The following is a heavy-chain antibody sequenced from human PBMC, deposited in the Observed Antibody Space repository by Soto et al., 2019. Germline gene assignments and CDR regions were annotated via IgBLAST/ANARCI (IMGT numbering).Heavy chain of an antibody. CDR3: ARHRGTGYNYYYYMDV. V-gene: IGHV4-59*08. J-gene: IGHJ6*03. CDR1: GGSISSYY. Sequence: SETLSLTCTVSGGSISSYYWSWIRQPPGKGLEWIGYIYYSGSTNYNPSLKSRVTISVDTSKNQFSLKLSSVTAAGTAVYYCARHRGTGYNYYYYMDVWGKGTTVTVSS. CDR2: IYYSGST. D-gene: IGHD3-10*01.